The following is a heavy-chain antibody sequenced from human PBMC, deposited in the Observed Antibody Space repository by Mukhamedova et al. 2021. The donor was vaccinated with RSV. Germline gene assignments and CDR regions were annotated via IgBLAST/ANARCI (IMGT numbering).Heavy chain of an antibody. CDR2: NSRENFNI. J-gene: IGHJ1*01. CDR3: VRDVH. CDR1: GFSFSSYS. V-gene: IGHV3-48*01. Sequence: SCAASGFSFSSYSMNWVRQAPGKGLEWISYNSRENFNIWYSDSVKGRFTISRDNAKNSLYLQMDSLRAEDTAVYYCVRDVHW.